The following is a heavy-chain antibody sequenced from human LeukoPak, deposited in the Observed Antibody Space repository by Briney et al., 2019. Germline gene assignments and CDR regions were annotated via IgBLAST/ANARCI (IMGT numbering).Heavy chain of an antibody. CDR3: ARVSLVRGAPDYYFDY. D-gene: IGHD3-10*01. Sequence: SETLSLTCTVSGGSISSYYWSWIRQPPGKGLEWIGYISHSGRTNYNPSLKSRVTMSVDTSKNQFSLKLSSATAADTAVYYCARVSLVRGAPDYYFDYWGQGTLVTVSS. CDR2: ISHSGRT. J-gene: IGHJ4*02. V-gene: IGHV4-59*12. CDR1: GGSISSYY.